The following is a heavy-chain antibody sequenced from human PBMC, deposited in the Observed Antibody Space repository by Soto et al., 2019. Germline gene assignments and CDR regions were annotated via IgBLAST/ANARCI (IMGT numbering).Heavy chain of an antibody. Sequence: QVQLQESGPGLVKPSETLSLTCTVSGGSISSYYWSWIRQPPGKGLEWIGYIYYSGSTNYNPSLKSRVTISVDTSKNQFSLKLSSVTAADTAVYYCARSWRWNYVSNDWFDPWGQGTLVTVSS. CDR3: ARSWRWNYVSNDWFDP. V-gene: IGHV4-59*08. CDR2: IYYSGST. J-gene: IGHJ5*02. D-gene: IGHD1-7*01. CDR1: GGSISSYY.